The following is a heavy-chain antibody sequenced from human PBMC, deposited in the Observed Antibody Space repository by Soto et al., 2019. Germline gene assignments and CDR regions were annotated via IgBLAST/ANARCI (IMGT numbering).Heavy chain of an antibody. CDR1: GYRFTDYG. CDR2: IVADNGDT. Sequence: QVQLVQSGAEVQNPGASLKVSCKASGYRFTDYGRHWVRQVPGQTLDWMGWIVADNGDTKYSQKFQGRVTFTRDTSETTAYMELSSLRYEDTAVYYYARGSNPLAYWCQGITVTVSS. V-gene: IGHV1-3*01. CDR3: ARGSNPLAY. J-gene: IGHJ4*02. D-gene: IGHD4-4*01.